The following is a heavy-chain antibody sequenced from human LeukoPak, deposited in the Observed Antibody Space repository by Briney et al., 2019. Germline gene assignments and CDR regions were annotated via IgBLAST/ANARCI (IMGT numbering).Heavy chain of an antibody. CDR1: GGSMNGYY. D-gene: IGHD3-10*01. Sequence: SETLSLTCNVSGGSMNGYYWSWIRQPPGKGLQWIGYIYSSGSTYYNPSLQSRVTISVDTPKNQFSLKLSSVTAADTAVYYCAREVLLDYYFDYWGQGTLVTVSS. V-gene: IGHV4-59*12. CDR2: IYSSGST. J-gene: IGHJ4*02. CDR3: AREVLLDYYFDY.